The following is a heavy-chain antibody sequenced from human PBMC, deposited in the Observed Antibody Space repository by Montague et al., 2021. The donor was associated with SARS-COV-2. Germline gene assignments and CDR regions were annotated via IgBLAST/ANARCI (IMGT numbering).Heavy chain of an antibody. J-gene: IGHJ6*02. CDR1: GGSISNYY. CDR2: IYYSGST. D-gene: IGHD3-22*01. V-gene: IGHV4-59*01. CDR3: ARGGGYYNYGLDV. Sequence: SETLSLTCTVSGGSISNYYWSWIRQPPGRGLEWIGYIYYSGSTDXSPSLKSRVTISLDTSKNLFSLKVTSVTAADTAVYYCARGGGYYNYGLDVWGPGTTVTVSS.